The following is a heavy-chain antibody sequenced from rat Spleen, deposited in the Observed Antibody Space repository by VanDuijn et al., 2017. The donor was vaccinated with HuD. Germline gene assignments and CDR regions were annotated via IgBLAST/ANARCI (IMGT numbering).Heavy chain of an antibody. J-gene: IGHJ1*01. CDR1: GFAFSDYY. D-gene: IGHD2-7*01. V-gene: IGHV5-29*01. CDR2: INYDGRST. Sequence: EVQLVESDGGLVQPGRSLKLSCAASGFAFSDYYVTWVRQAPTKGLEWVATINYDGRSTFYRDSVRGRFTVSRDNAKSTLYLQMDSLRSEDTATYYCVRQGYLRDWYFDFWGPGTMVTVSS. CDR3: VRQGYLRDWYFDF.